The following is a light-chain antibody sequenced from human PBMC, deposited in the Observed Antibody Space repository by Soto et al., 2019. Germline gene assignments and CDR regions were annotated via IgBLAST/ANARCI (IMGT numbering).Light chain of an antibody. Sequence: ALRMTQSPSSFSASTGDRVTITCRASQGISSYLAWSQQKPGKAPKLLIYAASTLHSGVPSRFSGSGSGTDFTLTISCLQSEDFATYYCQQYYSYPRTFGQGTKVESK. V-gene: IGKV1-8*01. CDR1: QGISSY. CDR2: AAS. J-gene: IGKJ1*01. CDR3: QQYYSYPRT.